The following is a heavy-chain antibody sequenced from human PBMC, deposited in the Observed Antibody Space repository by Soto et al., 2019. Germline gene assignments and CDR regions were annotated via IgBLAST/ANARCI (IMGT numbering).Heavy chain of an antibody. V-gene: IGHV3-7*01. CDR2: IKQDGSEK. D-gene: IGHD3-22*01. CDR1: GFTLSGYW. J-gene: IGHJ5*02. CDR3: ARALLRRYYDSSGSYYLGCFAP. Sequence: EVQLVESGGGLVQPGGSLRLSCAASGFTLSGYWMSWVRQAPGKGLEWVANIKQDGSEKYYVDSVKGRFTISRDNAKNSLFLQMSSLRAEDTAVYYCARALLRRYYDSSGSYYLGCFAPWGQGTLVTVSS.